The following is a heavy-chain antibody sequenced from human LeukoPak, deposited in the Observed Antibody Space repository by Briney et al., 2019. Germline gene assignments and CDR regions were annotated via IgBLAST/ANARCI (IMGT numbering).Heavy chain of an antibody. CDR3: AKDGQRRAVSVVTYMDV. D-gene: IGHD6-19*01. Sequence: GRSLRLSCAAAGFTFDDYAMHWVRQAPGKGLEWVSTINWNSGRMEYADSVKGRFTISRDNAKNSLYLQMNSLRDEDTALYYCAKDGQRRAVSVVTYMDVWGKGTTVTVSS. CDR2: INWNSGRM. J-gene: IGHJ6*03. CDR1: GFTFDDYA. V-gene: IGHV3-9*01.